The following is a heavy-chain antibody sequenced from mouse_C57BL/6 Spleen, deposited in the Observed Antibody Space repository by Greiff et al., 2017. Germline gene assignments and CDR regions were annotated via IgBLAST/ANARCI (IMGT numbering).Heavy chain of an antibody. D-gene: IGHD2-5*01. CDR2: IYPRSGNT. V-gene: IGHV1-81*01. J-gene: IGHJ4*01. Sequence: QVQLRQSGAELARPGASVKLSCKASGYTFTSYGISWVKQRTGQGLEWIGEIYPRSGNTYYNEKFKGKATLTADKSSSTAYMELRSLTSEDSAVYFCARGYSNYDYYAMDYWGQGTSGTVSS. CDR1: GYTFTSYG. CDR3: ARGYSNYDYYAMDY.